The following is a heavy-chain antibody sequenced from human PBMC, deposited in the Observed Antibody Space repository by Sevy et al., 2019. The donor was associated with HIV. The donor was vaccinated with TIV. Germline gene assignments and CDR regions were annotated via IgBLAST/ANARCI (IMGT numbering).Heavy chain of an antibody. CDR1: GGSISSGNYY. CDR3: AREATEYTSSSVWFDP. J-gene: IGHJ5*02. CDR2: ISYTGNT. Sequence: SETLSLTCTVSGGSISSGNYYWHWIRQPPGKGLEWIGYISYTGNTYYTPTLKGPVTISVDTSNNSFSLRLTSVTAADTAAYYCAREATEYTSSSVWFDPWGQGTLVTVSS. D-gene: IGHD6-6*01. V-gene: IGHV4-30-4*01.